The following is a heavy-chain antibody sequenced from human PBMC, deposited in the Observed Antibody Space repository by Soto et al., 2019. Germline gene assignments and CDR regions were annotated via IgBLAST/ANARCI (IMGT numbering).Heavy chain of an antibody. CDR2: ISTYNGNT. CDR1: GYSFTTSG. J-gene: IGHJ4*02. Sequence: QAQLVQSGAEVKEPGASVKVSCKASGYSFTTSGITWVRQAPGQGLEWMGWISTYNGNTNYAQKLQDRVTLTTDTATGTAYMELRSLGSGDTAVYYFAGRLYGDYDYWGQGTLVTVSS. D-gene: IGHD4-17*01. CDR3: AGRLYGDYDY. V-gene: IGHV1-18*01.